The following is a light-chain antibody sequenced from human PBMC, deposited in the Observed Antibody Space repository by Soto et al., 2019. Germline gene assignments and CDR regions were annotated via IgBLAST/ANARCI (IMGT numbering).Light chain of an antibody. CDR2: DAS. V-gene: IGKV3-11*01. CDR1: QSVSSY. J-gene: IGKJ2*01. Sequence: EIVLTQSPATLSLSPGERATLSCRASQSVSSYLAWYQQKPCQAPRLLIYDASNRATGIPARFSGSGSGTDFTLTISSLEPDDFAVYYCQQRSNWPRTFGQGTKLEIK. CDR3: QQRSNWPRT.